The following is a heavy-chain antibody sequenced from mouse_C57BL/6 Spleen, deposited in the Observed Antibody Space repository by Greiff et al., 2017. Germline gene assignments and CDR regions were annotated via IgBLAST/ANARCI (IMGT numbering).Heavy chain of an antibody. Sequence: QVQLQQPGAELVRPGTSVKLSCKASGYTFTSYWMHWVKQRPGQGLEWIGVIDPSDSYTNYNQKFKGKATLTVDTSSSTAYMQLSSLTSEDSAVYYCANPSTMVTNWFAYWGQGTLVTVSA. D-gene: IGHD2-2*01. V-gene: IGHV1-59*01. J-gene: IGHJ3*01. CDR1: GYTFTSYW. CDR2: IDPSDSYT. CDR3: ANPSTMVTNWFAY.